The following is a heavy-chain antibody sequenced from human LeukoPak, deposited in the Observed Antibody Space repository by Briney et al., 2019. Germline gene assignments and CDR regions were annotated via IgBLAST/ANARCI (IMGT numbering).Heavy chain of an antibody. Sequence: ASVKVSCKTSGYTFTSYGIGWVRQAPGQLLNCMAWISPYNGNTNYAQKLQGRVTVTTDTSTTTAYMELRSLRSDDTAVYYCTRDRSASGSQNYWGQGTLVTVSS. CDR3: TRDRSASGSQNY. CDR2: ISPYNGNT. J-gene: IGHJ4*02. CDR1: GYTFTSYG. V-gene: IGHV1-18*01. D-gene: IGHD1-26*01.